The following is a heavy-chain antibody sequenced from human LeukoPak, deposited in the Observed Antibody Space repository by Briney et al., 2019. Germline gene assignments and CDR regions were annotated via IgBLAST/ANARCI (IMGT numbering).Heavy chain of an antibody. V-gene: IGHV4-59*08. CDR3: ARPQGTHEPSSGWYY. D-gene: IGHD6-19*01. CDR1: GGSISSYY. Sequence: PSETLSLTCTVSGGSISSYYWSWIRQPPGKGLEWIGYIYHSVSTNYNPSLKSRVTISVDTSETQFSLRLSSVTAADTAVYYCARPQGTHEPSSGWYYWGQGTLVTVSS. CDR2: IYHSVST. J-gene: IGHJ4*02.